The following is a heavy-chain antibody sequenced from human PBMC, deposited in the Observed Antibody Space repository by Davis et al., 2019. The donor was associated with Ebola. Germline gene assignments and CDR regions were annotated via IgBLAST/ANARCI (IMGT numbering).Heavy chain of an antibody. D-gene: IGHD3/OR15-3a*01. J-gene: IGHJ4*02. Sequence: GESLKISCAASGFTFSGSAMHWVRQASGKGLEWVGRIRSKANSYATAYAASVKGRFTISRDDSKNTAYLQMNSLKTEDTAVYYCGRVRGTGVGGLDYWGQGTLVTVSS. CDR3: GRVRGTGVGGLDY. CDR1: GFTFSGSA. V-gene: IGHV3-73*01. CDR2: IRSKANSYAT.